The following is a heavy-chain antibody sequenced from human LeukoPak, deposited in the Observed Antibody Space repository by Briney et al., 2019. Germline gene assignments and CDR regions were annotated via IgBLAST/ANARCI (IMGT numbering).Heavy chain of an antibody. CDR3: ARGNYDILTGYPPDLDY. CDR1: GYTFTGYY. D-gene: IGHD3-9*01. V-gene: IGHV1-46*01. J-gene: IGHJ4*02. Sequence: ASVKVSCKASGYTFTGYYMHWVRQAPGQGLEWMGWINPSGGSTSYAQKFQGRVTMTRDMSTSTVYMELSSLRSEDTAVYYCARGNYDILTGYPPDLDYWGQGTLVTVSS. CDR2: INPSGGST.